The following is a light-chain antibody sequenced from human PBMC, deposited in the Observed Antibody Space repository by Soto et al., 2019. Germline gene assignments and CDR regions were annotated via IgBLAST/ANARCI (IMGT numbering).Light chain of an antibody. CDR3: SSHTSSTALV. V-gene: IGLV2-14*03. Sequence: QSVLTQPASVSASPGQSIAISCTGTDSEIGGYDHVSWYQQHPGKAPKLLIYDVTNRPSGVSSRFSGSKAGRTASLTISGLQTEDEADYYCSSHTSSTALVFGTGTKLTVL. CDR2: DVT. CDR1: DSEIGGYDH. J-gene: IGLJ1*01.